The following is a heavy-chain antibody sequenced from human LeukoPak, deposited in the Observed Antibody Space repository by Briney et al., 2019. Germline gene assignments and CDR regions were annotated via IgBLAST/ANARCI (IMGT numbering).Heavy chain of an antibody. J-gene: IGHJ4*02. V-gene: IGHV3-30*02. CDR1: GFTFSSYG. D-gene: IGHD5-18*01. CDR3: AKGYAAYSYGYCFDY. Sequence: VGSLRLSCATSGFTFSSYGIHWVRQAPGKGLDWVAFIRYDGSNEYYADSVKGRFTISRDNSMKTLYLQMNSLRAEDTAVYYCAKGYAAYSYGYCFDYWGQGTLVTVSS. CDR2: IRYDGSNE.